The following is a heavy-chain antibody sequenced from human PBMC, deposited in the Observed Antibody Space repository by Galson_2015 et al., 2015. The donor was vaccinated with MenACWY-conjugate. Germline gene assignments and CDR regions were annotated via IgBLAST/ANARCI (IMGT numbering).Heavy chain of an antibody. Sequence: SLRLSCAASGFTFSSYSMNWVRQAPGKGLEWVSSISSSSTIYYADSVKGRFTISRDNAKNSLYLQMNSLRDEDTAVYYCARDQGGVVVVAALFGFDPWGQGTLVTVSS. CDR1: GFTFSSYS. D-gene: IGHD2-15*01. J-gene: IGHJ5*02. CDR3: ARDQGGVVVVAALFGFDP. V-gene: IGHV3-48*02. CDR2: ISSSSTI.